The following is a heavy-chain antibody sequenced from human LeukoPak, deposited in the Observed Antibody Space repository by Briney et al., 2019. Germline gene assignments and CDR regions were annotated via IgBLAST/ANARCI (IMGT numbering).Heavy chain of an antibody. D-gene: IGHD5-18*01. CDR1: GFTFSSYE. J-gene: IGHJ4*02. CDR2: ISSSDSTI. CDR3: ARGDTAMVDY. V-gene: IGHV3-48*03. Sequence: GGSLTLSCAASGFTFSSYEMNWVRQAPGKGLEWVSYISSSDSTIYYADSVKGRFTISRDNAKNSLFLQMNSLRVEDTAVYYCARGDTAMVDYWGQGTLVTVSS.